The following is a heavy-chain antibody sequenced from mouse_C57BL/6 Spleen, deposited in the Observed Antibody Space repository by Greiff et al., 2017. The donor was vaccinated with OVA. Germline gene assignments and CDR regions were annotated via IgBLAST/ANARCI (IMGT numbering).Heavy chain of an antibody. CDR1: GFTFSSYG. CDR3: ARHRNSSGYLYWFDY. Sequence: EVQRVESGGDLVKPGGSLKLSCAASGFTFSSYGMSWVRQTPDKRLEWVATISSGGSYTYYPDSVTGRFTISRDNAKNTLHLQMSSLKSEDTAMYYCARHRNSSGYLYWFDYWGQGTTLTVSS. J-gene: IGHJ2*01. V-gene: IGHV5-6*01. CDR2: ISSGGSYT. D-gene: IGHD3-2*02.